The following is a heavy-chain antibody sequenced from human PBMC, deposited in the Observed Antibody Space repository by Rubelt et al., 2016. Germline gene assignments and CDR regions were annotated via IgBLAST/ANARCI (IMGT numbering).Heavy chain of an antibody. Sequence: QVQLVQSGAEVKKPGASVRVSCQASGFTYSNYDINWVRQAPGQGLEWMACINPNSGNTGYGQRFRARVTMTWHTSTNTAYMELSGLISEDTAVYYCAHTGGKGLDSWGQGALVTVSS. CDR3: AHTGGKGLDS. CDR2: INPNSGNT. CDR1: GFTYSNYD. J-gene: IGHJ4*02. D-gene: IGHD3-16*01. V-gene: IGHV1-8*01.